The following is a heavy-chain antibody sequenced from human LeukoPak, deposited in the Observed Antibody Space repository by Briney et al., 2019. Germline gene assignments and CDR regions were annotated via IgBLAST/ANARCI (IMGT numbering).Heavy chain of an antibody. CDR2: IKSKTDGGTT. CDR1: GFTFSNAW. D-gene: IGHD3-22*01. J-gene: IGHJ4*02. CDR3: TTDPTAEIVVGPEDY. V-gene: IGHV3-15*01. Sequence: PGGSLRLSCAASGFTFSNAWMSWVRQAPGKGLEWVGRIKSKTDGGTTDYAAPVKGRFTISRDDSKNTLYLQMNSLKTEDTAVYYCTTDPTAEIVVGPEDYWGQGTLVTVSS.